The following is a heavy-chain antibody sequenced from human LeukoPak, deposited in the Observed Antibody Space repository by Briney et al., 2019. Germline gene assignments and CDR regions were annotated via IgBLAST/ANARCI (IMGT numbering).Heavy chain of an antibody. D-gene: IGHD5-24*01. CDR1: GFTFSDYS. J-gene: IGHJ4*02. CDR3: ATYGRDGYKGFY. CDR2: IGISSGNT. V-gene: IGHV3-48*04. Sequence: GGSLRLSCAASGFTFSDYSMNWVRQAPGKGLEWISWIGISSGNTKYADSVKGRFTISGDNAKNSLYLQMNSLRAEDTAMYYCATYGRDGYKGFYWGQGTLVTVSS.